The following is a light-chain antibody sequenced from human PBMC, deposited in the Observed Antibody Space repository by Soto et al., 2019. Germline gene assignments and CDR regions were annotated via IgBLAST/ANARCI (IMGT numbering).Light chain of an antibody. CDR3: QQYDDLPIT. CDR2: DAS. Sequence: DIQMTQSPSSLSASVGDRVTITCQASQDIDKFLNWYQQKPGKPPKLLIDDASNLATGVPSRFSGRGSGTDFTFTISSLQPEDVATYYCQQYDDLPITFGQGTRLLIK. V-gene: IGKV1-33*01. CDR1: QDIDKF. J-gene: IGKJ5*01.